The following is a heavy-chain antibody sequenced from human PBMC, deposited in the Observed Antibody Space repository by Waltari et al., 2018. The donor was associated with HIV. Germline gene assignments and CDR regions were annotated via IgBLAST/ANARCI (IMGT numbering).Heavy chain of an antibody. Sequence: VRLTESGGGLVEPGGSLTISCAASGFTFTQYTMNWIRHIPGKGLEWLASISRDNRESYFIDSIKGRFTISRDNAANSVFLNMDRLRVDDTGRYFCVRDDPGYEPIDYWGRGTLVTVSS. V-gene: IGHV3-21*02. CDR2: ISRDNRES. CDR1: GFTFTQYT. D-gene: IGHD2-2*01. CDR3: VRDDPGYEPIDY. J-gene: IGHJ4*02.